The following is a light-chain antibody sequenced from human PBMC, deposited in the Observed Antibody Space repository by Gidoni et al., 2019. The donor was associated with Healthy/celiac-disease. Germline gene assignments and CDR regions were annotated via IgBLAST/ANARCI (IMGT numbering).Light chain of an antibody. Sequence: EIVLTQSPATLSLSPGERATLSCRASQSVSSYLAWYQQKPGQAPRLLSYYASNRATGIPARFSGSGSGTDFTLTISRLAPEYFAVYYCQHRSNWPPYTFGQGTKLEIK. CDR3: QHRSNWPPYT. CDR1: QSVSSY. J-gene: IGKJ2*01. CDR2: YAS. V-gene: IGKV3-11*01.